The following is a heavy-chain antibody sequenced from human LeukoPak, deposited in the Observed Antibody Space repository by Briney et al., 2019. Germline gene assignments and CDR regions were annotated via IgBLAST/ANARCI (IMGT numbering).Heavy chain of an antibody. CDR1: GGSISSSGYY. CDR3: ARDSRMVVVVAARRNWFDP. CDR2: IHYSGNT. V-gene: IGHV4-39*02. J-gene: IGHJ5*02. D-gene: IGHD2-15*01. Sequence: SETLSLTCTVSGGSISSSGYYWGWIRQPPGKGLEWIGSIHYSGNTYYNSSLKSRVTISVDTSKNQFSLKLSSVTAADTAVYYSARDSRMVVVVAARRNWFDPWGQGTLVTVSS.